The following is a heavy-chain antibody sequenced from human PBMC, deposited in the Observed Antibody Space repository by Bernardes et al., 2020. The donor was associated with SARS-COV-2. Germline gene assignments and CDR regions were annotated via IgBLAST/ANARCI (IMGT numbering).Heavy chain of an antibody. CDR2: VFHNGNI. V-gene: IGHV4-4*02. Sequence: SETLSLTCVVSGDSINTRSTYSWVRQPPGKGLEWVGEVFHNGNINYNPSLKSRVTISVDTSKNQFSLELTSVTAADTAVYYCAVGLWFGEVGRWFDPWGQGTLVTVSS. CDR1: GDSINTRST. CDR3: AVGLWFGEVGRWFDP. J-gene: IGHJ5*02. D-gene: IGHD3-10*01.